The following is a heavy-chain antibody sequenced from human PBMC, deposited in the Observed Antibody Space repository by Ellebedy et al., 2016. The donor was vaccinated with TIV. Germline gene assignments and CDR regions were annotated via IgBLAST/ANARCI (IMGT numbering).Heavy chain of an antibody. Sequence: MPSESLSLTCTISGGSITSYYWSWIRQPAEKGLEWIGRIYTSGSTNYNPSLKSRVTMSGDTSKNQFSLKIRPVTAADPAVYYGAGDGIKLWGGGFDYWGQGTLVTVSS. CDR2: IYTSGST. J-gene: IGHJ4*02. CDR3: AGDGIKLWGGGFDY. D-gene: IGHD5-18*01. V-gene: IGHV4-4*07. CDR1: GGSITSYY.